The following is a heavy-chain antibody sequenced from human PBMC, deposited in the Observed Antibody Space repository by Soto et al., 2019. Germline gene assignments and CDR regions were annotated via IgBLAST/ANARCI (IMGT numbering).Heavy chain of an antibody. J-gene: IGHJ4*02. CDR2: ISKDGNSK. D-gene: IGHD3-10*01. Sequence: GGSLRLSCAASGFTFSNYAIHWVRQAPGKGLEWVTIISKDGNSKHYADSVKGRFTISRDNSKNTLFLQMNSLRAEDTAVYYCARDPQGSYCYIDYWGQGTPVTVS. CDR1: GFTFSNYA. V-gene: IGHV3-30-3*01. CDR3: ARDPQGSYCYIDY.